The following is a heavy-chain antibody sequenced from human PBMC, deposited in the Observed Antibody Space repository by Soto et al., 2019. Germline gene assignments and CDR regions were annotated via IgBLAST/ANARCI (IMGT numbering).Heavy chain of an antibody. CDR2: IRSKAYGGTT. J-gene: IGHJ4*02. CDR1: GFTFGDYA. Sequence: EVPLVESGGGLVKPGRSLRLSCTASGFTFGDYAMSWFRQAPGKGLELVGFIRSKAYGGTTEYAASVKGRFTISRDDSNSIAYLQMNTLKTEDTAVYYCTRELCYQPLLPYYFDYWGRGTLVTVSS. V-gene: IGHV3-49*05. CDR3: TRELCYQPLLPYYFDY. D-gene: IGHD3-10*02.